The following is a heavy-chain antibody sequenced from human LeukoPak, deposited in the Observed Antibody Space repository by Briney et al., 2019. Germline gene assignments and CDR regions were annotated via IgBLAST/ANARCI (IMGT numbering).Heavy chain of an antibody. CDR2: ISAYNGNT. CDR1: GYTFTSYG. Sequence: ASVKVSCKASGYTFTSYGISWVRQAPGQGLEWMGWISAYNGNTNYAQKLQGRVTMTTDTSTSTAYMELRSLRSDDTAVYYCARTVTGYSCGEIDYWGQGTLVTVSS. D-gene: IGHD5-18*01. V-gene: IGHV1-18*01. CDR3: ARTVTGYSCGEIDY. J-gene: IGHJ4*02.